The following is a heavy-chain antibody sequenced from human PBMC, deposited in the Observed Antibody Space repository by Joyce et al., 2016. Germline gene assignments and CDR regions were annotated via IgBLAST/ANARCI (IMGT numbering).Heavy chain of an antibody. V-gene: IGHV3-7*01. CDR1: GFTFSRYW. D-gene: IGHD3-10*01. Sequence: EVQLVESGGGLVQPGGSLRLSCAASGFTFSRYWMSWVRQAPGKGLEWVANIKQDGSEKDYVDSGKGRFTISRDNAKNSLYLQMNSLRAEDTAVYSCARVRDYYGSGSQPLDNWGQGTLVTVSS. CDR2: IKQDGSEK. CDR3: ARVRDYYGSGSQPLDN. J-gene: IGHJ4*02.